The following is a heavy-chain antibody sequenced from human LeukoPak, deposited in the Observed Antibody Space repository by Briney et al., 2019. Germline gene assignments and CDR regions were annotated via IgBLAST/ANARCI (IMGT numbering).Heavy chain of an antibody. CDR3: AKGLRQWSHALVFDY. CDR2: ISGSGGRI. V-gene: IGHV3-23*01. CDR1: GFTFSSYA. D-gene: IGHD2-15*01. J-gene: IGHJ4*02. Sequence: GGSLRLSCAASGFTFSSYAMSWVRQAPGEGLEWVSVISGSGGRIYYAHSLKGRFTISRDSSKNTLYLQMNSLRAEDTAIYYCAKGLRQWSHALVFDYWGREPWSPSPQ.